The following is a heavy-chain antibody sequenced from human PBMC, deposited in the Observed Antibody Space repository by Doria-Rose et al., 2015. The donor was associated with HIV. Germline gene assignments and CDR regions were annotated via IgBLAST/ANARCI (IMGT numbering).Heavy chain of an antibody. D-gene: IGHD6-13*01. V-gene: IGHV2-26*01. CDR1: GVSLSSPGMG. Sequence: QVTLKESGPVLVKSTETLTLTCTVSGVSLSSPGMGVSWIRQPPGKALEWLANIFSDDERSYNTSLMSRLTISRGTSKSQVVLTMTDMDPVDTATYYCARIKSSRWYHKYYFDFWGQGTLVIVSA. CDR2: IFSDDER. J-gene: IGHJ4*02. CDR3: ARIKSSRWYHKYYFDF.